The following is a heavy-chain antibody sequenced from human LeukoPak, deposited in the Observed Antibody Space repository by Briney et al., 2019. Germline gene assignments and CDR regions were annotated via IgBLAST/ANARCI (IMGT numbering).Heavy chain of an antibody. Sequence: PGKSLRLSCAASGVSFSTYAIHWVRQAPGKGLEWVSLIYSGGSTYYADSVKGRFTISRDNSMNTLYLQINNLRAEDTAVYYCGSEPDYVDGEDWGQGTLVTVSS. CDR2: IYSGGST. D-gene: IGHD4/OR15-4a*01. V-gene: IGHV3-53*01. J-gene: IGHJ4*02. CDR3: GSEPDYVDGED. CDR1: GVSFSTYA.